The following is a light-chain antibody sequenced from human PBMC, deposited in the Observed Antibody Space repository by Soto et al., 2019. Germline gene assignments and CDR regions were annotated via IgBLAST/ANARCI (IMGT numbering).Light chain of an antibody. CDR2: EVS. J-gene: IGLJ2*01. CDR3: SSYAGNNNLVV. CDR1: SSDVGGYNY. V-gene: IGLV2-8*01. Sequence: QSALTQPPSASGSPGQSVTISCTGTSSDVGGYNYVSWYQQHPGKAPKLMIYEVSKRPSGVPDRFSGSKSGNTASLTVSGLQAEDEADYYCSSYAGNNNLVVFGGGTKLTAL.